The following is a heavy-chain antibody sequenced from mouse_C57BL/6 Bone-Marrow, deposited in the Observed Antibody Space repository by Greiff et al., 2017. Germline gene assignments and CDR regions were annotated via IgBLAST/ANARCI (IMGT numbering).Heavy chain of an antibody. V-gene: IGHV5-17*01. J-gene: IGHJ4*01. D-gene: IGHD2-3*01. CDR2: ISSGSSTI. Sequence: EVQLQESGGGLVKPGGSLKLSCAASGFTFSDYGMHWVRQAPEKGLEWVAYISSGSSTIYYADTVKGRFTISRDNAKNTLFLQMTSLRSEDTAMYYCARPGGWFMDYWGQGTSVTVSS. CDR1: GFTFSDYG. CDR3: ARPGGWFMDY.